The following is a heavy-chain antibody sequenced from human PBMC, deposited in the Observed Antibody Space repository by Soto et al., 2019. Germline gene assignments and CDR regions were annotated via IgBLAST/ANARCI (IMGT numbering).Heavy chain of an antibody. J-gene: IGHJ4*02. CDR2: IWYDGSNK. CDR3: ARALAYDILTGAFDY. CDR1: GFTFSSYG. D-gene: IGHD3-9*01. V-gene: IGHV3-33*01. Sequence: GGSLRLSCAASGFTFSSYGMHWVRQAPGKGLEWVAVIWYDGSNKYYADSVKGRFTISRDNSKNTLYLQMNSLRAEDTAVYYCARALAYDILTGAFDYWGQGTLVTVSS.